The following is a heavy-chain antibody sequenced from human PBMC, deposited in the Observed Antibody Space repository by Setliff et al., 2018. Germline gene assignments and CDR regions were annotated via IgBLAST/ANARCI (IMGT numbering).Heavy chain of an antibody. CDR1: GFTFSYHY. CDR2: SRDKPNRFTT. D-gene: IGHD1-26*01. V-gene: IGHV3-72*01. Sequence: PGVSLRLSCAVSGFTFSYHYMDCVRQAPGKGLEWLGRSRDKPNRFTTEYAASVKGRFTISRDDSGNPLYLKMNSLRSEDTAMYYCVRSGSADAFQIWGQGTMVTVSS. CDR3: VRSGSADAFQI. J-gene: IGHJ3*02.